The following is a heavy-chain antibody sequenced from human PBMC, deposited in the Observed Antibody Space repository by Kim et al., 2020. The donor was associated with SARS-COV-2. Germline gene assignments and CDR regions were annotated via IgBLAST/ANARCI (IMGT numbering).Heavy chain of an antibody. Sequence: ASVKGRFTISRDDSKRIAYLQMNRLKTEDTAVYYCTKGIAAAGSFSWFDPWGQGTLVTVSS. J-gene: IGHJ5*02. CDR3: TKGIAAAGSFSWFDP. D-gene: IGHD6-13*01. V-gene: IGHV3-49*02.